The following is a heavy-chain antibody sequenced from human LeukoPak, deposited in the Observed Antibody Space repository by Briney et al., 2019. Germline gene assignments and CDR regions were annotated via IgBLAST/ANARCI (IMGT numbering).Heavy chain of an antibody. CDR3: ARADYYGSGTYKWFDP. D-gene: IGHD3-10*01. V-gene: IGHV4-59*01. CDR1: GGSISSYY. Sequence: SETLSLTCTVSGGSISSYYWSWIRQPPGKGLEWIGYIYYSGSTNYNPSLKNRVTISIDTSKNQFSLNLTSVTAADTAVYYCARADYYGSGTYKWFDPWGQGTLVTVSS. J-gene: IGHJ5*02. CDR2: IYYSGST.